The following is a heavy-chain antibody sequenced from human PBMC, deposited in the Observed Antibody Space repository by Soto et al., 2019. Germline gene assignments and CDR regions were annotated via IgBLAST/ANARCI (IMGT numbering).Heavy chain of an antibody. V-gene: IGHV4-34*01. CDR3: ARRRGVQQLVPGGYYFDY. Sequence: QVQLQQWGAGLLKPSETLSLTCAVYGGSFSGYYWSWIRQPPGKGLAWIGEINHSGSTNYNPSLKSRVTISVDTSKNQFSLKLSSVPAADTAVYYCARRRGVQQLVPGGYYFDYWGQGTLVTVSS. CDR2: INHSGST. D-gene: IGHD6-6*01. CDR1: GGSFSGYY. J-gene: IGHJ4*02.